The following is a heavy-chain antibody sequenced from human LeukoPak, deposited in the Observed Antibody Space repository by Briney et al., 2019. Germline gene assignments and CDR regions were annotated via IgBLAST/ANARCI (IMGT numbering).Heavy chain of an antibody. V-gene: IGHV3-30*02. Sequence: GGSLRLSCGASGFTFSSYGMHWVRQAPGKGLEWVAFIRYDGSNKYYADSVKGRFTISRDNSKNTLYLQMNSLRAEDTAVYYCAKDRAYYGSGSYYYFDYWGQGTLVTVSS. CDR2: IRYDGSNK. J-gene: IGHJ4*02. CDR3: AKDRAYYGSGSYYYFDY. D-gene: IGHD3-10*01. CDR1: GFTFSSYG.